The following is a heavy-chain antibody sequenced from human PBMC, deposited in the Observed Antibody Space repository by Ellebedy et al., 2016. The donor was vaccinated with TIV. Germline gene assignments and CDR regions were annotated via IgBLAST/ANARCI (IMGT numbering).Heavy chain of an antibody. Sequence: GESLKISXAASGFTFSSYTMSWVRQAPGKGLEWVSAISGSGDSTYYVDSVRGRFTISRDNSKNTLYLQMNSLRAEDTAVYYCAREPSYCSSVSCYTGYDSWGQGTLVTVSS. CDR2: ISGSGDST. J-gene: IGHJ4*02. CDR3: AREPSYCSSVSCYTGYDS. V-gene: IGHV3-23*01. CDR1: GFTFSSYT. D-gene: IGHD2-2*02.